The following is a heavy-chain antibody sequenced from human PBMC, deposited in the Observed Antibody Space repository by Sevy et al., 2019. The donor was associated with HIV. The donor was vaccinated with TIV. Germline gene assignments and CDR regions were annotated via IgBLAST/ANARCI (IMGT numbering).Heavy chain of an antibody. V-gene: IGHV3-21*01. J-gene: IGHJ6*02. D-gene: IGHD3-10*01. CDR2: INSSSSNI. CDR1: GITFSYYS. CDR3: ARDRDGSGSSGGYGMDV. Sequence: GGSLRLSCVGSGITFSYYSMNWVRQAPGKGLEWVSSINSSSSNIYYADSVKGRFTISRDNAKKSLYLQMNSLRAEDTAVYYCARDRDGSGSSGGYGMDVWGQGTTVTVSS.